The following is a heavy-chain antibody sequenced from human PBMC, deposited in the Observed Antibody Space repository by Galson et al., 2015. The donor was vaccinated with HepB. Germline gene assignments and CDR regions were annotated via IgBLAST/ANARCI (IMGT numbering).Heavy chain of an antibody. V-gene: IGHV4-31*03. CDR2: IYYSGST. CDR1: GGSISSGGYY. D-gene: IGHD4-23*01. J-gene: IGHJ3*02. CDR3: ARVGWSVVQYAFDI. Sequence: CTVSGGSISSGGYYWSWIRQHPGKGLEWIGYIYYSGSTYYNPSLKSRVTISVDTSKNQFSLKLSSVTAADTAVYYCARVGWSVVQYAFDIWGQGTMVTVSS.